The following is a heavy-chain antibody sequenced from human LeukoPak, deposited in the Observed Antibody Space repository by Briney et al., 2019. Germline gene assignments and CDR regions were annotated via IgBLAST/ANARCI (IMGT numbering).Heavy chain of an antibody. CDR3: AKDKKWLVSLPYFDY. Sequence: GGSLRLPCAASGFTFSSYGMHWVRQAPGKGLEWVAFIRYDGSNKYYADSVKGRFTISRDNSKNTLYLQMNSLRAEDTAVYYCAKDKKWLVSLPYFDYWGQGTLVTVSS. V-gene: IGHV3-30*02. CDR2: IRYDGSNK. D-gene: IGHD6-19*01. CDR1: GFTFSSYG. J-gene: IGHJ4*02.